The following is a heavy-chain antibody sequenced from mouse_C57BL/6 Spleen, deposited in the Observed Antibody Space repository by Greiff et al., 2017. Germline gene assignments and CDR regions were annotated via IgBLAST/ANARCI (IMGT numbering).Heavy chain of an antibody. Sequence: QVQLKQSGAELVRPGTSVKVSCKASGYAFTHYLIEWVKQRPGQGLAWIGVINPGSGGTNYNEKFKGKATLTADKSSSTAYMQLSSLTSEDSAVYFCARNPRLGFDYWVQGTTRTVSS. CDR3: ARNPRLGFDY. D-gene: IGHD3-2*02. CDR1: GYAFTHYL. J-gene: IGHJ2*01. CDR2: INPGSGGT. V-gene: IGHV1-54*01.